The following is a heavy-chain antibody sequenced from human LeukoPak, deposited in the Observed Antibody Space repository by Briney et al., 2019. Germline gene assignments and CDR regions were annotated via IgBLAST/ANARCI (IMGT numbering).Heavy chain of an antibody. Sequence: KSSETLSLTCAVYGGSFSGYYWSWIRQPPGKGLEWIGEINHSGSTNCNPSLKSRVTISVDTSKNQFSLKLSSVTAADTAVYYCARGQWLVTFFDYWGQGTLVTVSS. D-gene: IGHD6-19*01. CDR2: INHSGST. J-gene: IGHJ4*02. CDR3: ARGQWLVTFFDY. V-gene: IGHV4-34*01. CDR1: GGSFSGYY.